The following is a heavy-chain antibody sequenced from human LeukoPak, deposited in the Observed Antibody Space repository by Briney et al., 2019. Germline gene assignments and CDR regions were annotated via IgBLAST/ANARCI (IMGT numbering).Heavy chain of an antibody. CDR2: VSVYNGNT. Sequence: GASVKVSCKASGYTFTNYGISWVRQAPGQGLEWMGWVSVYNGNTNYAQKFQGRVTMTTDTSTRTAYMELRSLGSDDTAVYYCARVVEQWLVRGGDYWGQGTLVTVSS. V-gene: IGHV1-18*01. CDR3: ARVVEQWLVRGGDY. D-gene: IGHD6-19*01. CDR1: GYTFTNYG. J-gene: IGHJ4*02.